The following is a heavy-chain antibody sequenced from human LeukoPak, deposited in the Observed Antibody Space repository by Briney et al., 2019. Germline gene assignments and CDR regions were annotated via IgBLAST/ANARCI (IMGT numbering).Heavy chain of an antibody. Sequence: SETLSLTCTLSGGSISSYYWSWIRQPPGKGLEWIGYIYYSGSTNYNPSLKSRVTISVDTSKNQFSLKLSSVTAADTAVYYCARTQYQLPFDAFDIWGQGTMVTVSS. CDR3: ARTQYQLPFDAFDI. D-gene: IGHD2-2*01. CDR1: GGSISSYY. J-gene: IGHJ3*02. V-gene: IGHV4-59*01. CDR2: IYYSGST.